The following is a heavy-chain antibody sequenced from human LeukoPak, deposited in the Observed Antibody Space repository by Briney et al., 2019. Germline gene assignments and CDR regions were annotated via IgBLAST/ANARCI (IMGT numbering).Heavy chain of an antibody. CDR1: GGSFSGYY. J-gene: IGHJ6*03. D-gene: IGHD6-13*01. CDR3: ARGGKAAAGNFHYYYYMDV. Sequence: SETLSLTCAVYGGSFSGYYWSWLRQPPGKGLEWIGEINHSGSTNYNPSLKSRVTISVDTSKNQFSLKLSSVTAADTAVYYCARGGKAAAGNFHYYYYMDVWGKGTTVTVSS. CDR2: INHSGST. V-gene: IGHV4-34*01.